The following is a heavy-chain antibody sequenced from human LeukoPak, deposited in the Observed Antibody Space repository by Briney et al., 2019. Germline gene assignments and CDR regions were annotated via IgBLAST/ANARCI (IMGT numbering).Heavy chain of an antibody. Sequence: GASVKVSCKASGYTFTGYYMHRVRQAPGQGLEWMGWINPNSGGTNYAQKFQGRVTMTRDTSISTAYMELSRLRSDDTAVYYCARDPNGVDAFDIWGQGTMVTVSS. CDR3: ARDPNGVDAFDI. CDR1: GYTFTGYY. V-gene: IGHV1-2*02. CDR2: INPNSGGT. D-gene: IGHD2-8*01. J-gene: IGHJ3*02.